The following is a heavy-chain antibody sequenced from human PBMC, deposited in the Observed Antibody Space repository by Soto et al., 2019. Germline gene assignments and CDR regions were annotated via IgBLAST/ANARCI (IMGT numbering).Heavy chain of an antibody. CDR3: ARWGCSGSNCNLNQRSFDL. D-gene: IGHD2-15*01. V-gene: IGHV3-33*03. CDR2: IWYDRSNK. Sequence: SLKISCAASGFTFNEYGMHRVRQAPGKGLEWVAVIWYDRSNKYYADSVKGRFTFSRDNSKNTMSLQMNSLRVEDTAVYYCARWGCSGSNCNLNQRSFDLWGQGTLVTVSS. J-gene: IGHJ4*02. CDR1: GFTFNEYG.